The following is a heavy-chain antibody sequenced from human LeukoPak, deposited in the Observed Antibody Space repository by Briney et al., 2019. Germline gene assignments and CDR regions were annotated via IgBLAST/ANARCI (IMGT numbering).Heavy chain of an antibody. CDR3: ARDYYGHGSGLFDF. V-gene: IGHV1-2*02. D-gene: IGHD4-17*01. Sequence: ASVKVSCKTSGYTFTGYNLNWVRQAPGRGLEWMGWINPNSGDTDYEQKFQGRVTMTRDTSISTAFLELSRLTSGDTAVYYCARDYYGHGSGLFDFWGRGTLLTVSS. CDR2: INPNSGDT. J-gene: IGHJ2*01. CDR1: GYTFTGYN.